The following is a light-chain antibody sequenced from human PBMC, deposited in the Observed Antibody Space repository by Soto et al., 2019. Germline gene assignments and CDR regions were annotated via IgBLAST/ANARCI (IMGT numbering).Light chain of an antibody. V-gene: IGKV1-5*01. CDR3: QQYKSYPWT. Sequence: DIRMTQSPSTLSASVGDRVTITFRASQSIDNWLAWYQQKPGKAPNLLIYDASTLESGVPSRFSGSASGTEFTLTISSLQPDDFASYYCQQYKSYPWTFGQGTKVDIK. CDR2: DAS. CDR1: QSIDNW. J-gene: IGKJ1*01.